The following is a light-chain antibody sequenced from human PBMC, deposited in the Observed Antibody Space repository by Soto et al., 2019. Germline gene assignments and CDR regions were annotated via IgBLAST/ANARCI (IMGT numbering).Light chain of an antibody. CDR1: KNDVGFYDF. J-gene: IGLJ1*01. CDR2: EVV. V-gene: IGLV2-8*01. Sequence: QSALTQPPSASGSPGQSVTISCTGTKNDVGFYDFVSWYQHHPGKAPRLIISEVVQRPSGVPDRFSGSKSGNTAALTVSGLQAADEADYFCKSYAGSNTYVFGSGTKLTVL. CDR3: KSYAGSNTYV.